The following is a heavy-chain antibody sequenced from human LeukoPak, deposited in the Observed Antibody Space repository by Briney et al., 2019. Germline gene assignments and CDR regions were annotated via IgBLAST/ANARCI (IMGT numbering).Heavy chain of an antibody. J-gene: IGHJ6*03. CDR3: ARVGRDCSRTSCYSYYYYMDV. CDR2: IIPIFGTA. D-gene: IGHD2-2*01. Sequence: GASVKVSCKASGGTFSSYAISWGRQAPGQGLEWMGGIIPIFGTANYAQKMQGTVTLTTDESTSTAYMELSSLRSEDTAVYYCARVGRDCSRTSCYSYYYYMDVWGKGTTVTVS. CDR1: GGTFSSYA. V-gene: IGHV1-69*05.